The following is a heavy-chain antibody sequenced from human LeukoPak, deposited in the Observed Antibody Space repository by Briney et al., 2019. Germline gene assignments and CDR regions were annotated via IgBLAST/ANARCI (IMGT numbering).Heavy chain of an antibody. CDR2: IYHSGST. CDR3: ARKPIVNSAWYYFDY. Sequence: SQTLSLTCAVSGGSISSGGYSWSWIRQPPGKGLEWIGYIYHSGSTYYNPSLKSRVTISVDRSKNQFSLKLSSVTAADTAVYYCARKPIVNSAWYYFDYWGQGTLVTVSS. V-gene: IGHV4-30-2*01. D-gene: IGHD3-22*01. CDR1: GGSISSGGYS. J-gene: IGHJ4*02.